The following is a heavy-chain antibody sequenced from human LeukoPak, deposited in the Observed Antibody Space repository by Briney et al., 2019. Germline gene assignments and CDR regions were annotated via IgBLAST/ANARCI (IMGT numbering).Heavy chain of an antibody. D-gene: IGHD5/OR15-5a*01. CDR1: GFTFSSYG. V-gene: IGHV3-30*02. Sequence: GGSLRLSCAASGFTFSSYGMHWVRQAPGKGLEWVAFIRYNGNNEYYADSVKGRFTISRDNSKSTLYLQMNSLRAEDTAVYYCARDTAWSTAHYYMDVWGKGTSVTVS. J-gene: IGHJ6*03. CDR2: IRYNGNNE. CDR3: ARDTAWSTAHYYMDV.